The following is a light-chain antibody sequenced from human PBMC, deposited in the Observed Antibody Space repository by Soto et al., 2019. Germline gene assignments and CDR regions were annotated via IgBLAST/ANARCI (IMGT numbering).Light chain of an antibody. CDR1: SSDVGGYNY. V-gene: IGLV2-14*01. Sequence: QYALTQPASVSGSPGQSITISCTGTSSDVGGYNYVSWYQQHPGKAPKLMIYGVTNRPSGVSNRFSGSKSGNTASLTISGLQAEDEADYCCSSYTSSTTLSVVFGGGTKVTVL. CDR2: GVT. J-gene: IGLJ2*01. CDR3: SSYTSSTTLSVV.